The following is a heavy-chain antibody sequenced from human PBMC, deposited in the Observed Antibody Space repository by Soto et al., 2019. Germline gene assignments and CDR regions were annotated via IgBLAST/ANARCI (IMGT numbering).Heavy chain of an antibody. V-gene: IGHV1-69*08. CDR2: TFPILDVA. J-gene: IGHJ4*02. CDR1: GGTFSTST. CDR3: ARDSPIGSTYSGYDAIDS. D-gene: IGHD5-12*01. Sequence: QVQLVQSGAEVKKPGSSVKVSCKASGGTFSTSTFTWVRQAPGQGLEWMGRTFPILDVADYAHDFRGIVTITAYKSTSTATMELTRLTSNDTAVYYCARDSPIGSTYSGYDAIDSWGQGTPVTVSS.